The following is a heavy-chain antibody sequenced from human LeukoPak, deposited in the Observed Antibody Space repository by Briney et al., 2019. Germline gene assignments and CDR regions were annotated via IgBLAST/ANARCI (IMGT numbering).Heavy chain of an antibody. V-gene: IGHV3-11*04. CDR3: ARDTPHYYDSSGYYPVDY. CDR2: ISSSGSSI. J-gene: IGHJ4*02. Sequence: GGSLRLSCAASVFTFSDYYMSWIRQTPGKGLEWVSYISSSGSSIYYADSVKGRFTISRDNAKNSLYLQMNSLTVEDTAVYYCARDTPHYYDSSGYYPVDYWGQGTLVTVSS. CDR1: VFTFSDYY. D-gene: IGHD3-22*01.